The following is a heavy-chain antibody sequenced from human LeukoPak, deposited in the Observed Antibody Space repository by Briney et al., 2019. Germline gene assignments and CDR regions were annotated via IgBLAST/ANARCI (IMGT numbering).Heavy chain of an antibody. V-gene: IGHV5-51*01. D-gene: IGHD2-2*01. Sequence: GQSLQFSGKGSGYSFTSYGIAWVRQMPGKGLEWMGIIYPGDSDTTYSPSFQGQVTISADKSISTAYLQWSSLKASDTAMYYCVTTIGRSTSFAVDCWGQGTLVTVSS. J-gene: IGHJ4*02. CDR2: IYPGDSDT. CDR3: VTTIGRSTSFAVDC. CDR1: GYSFTSYG.